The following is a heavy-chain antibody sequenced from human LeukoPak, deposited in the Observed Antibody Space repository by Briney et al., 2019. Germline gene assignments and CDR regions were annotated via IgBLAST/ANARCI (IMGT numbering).Heavy chain of an antibody. CDR1: EYTFTSYD. V-gene: IGHV1-8*01. CDR2: MNPNSGNT. D-gene: IGHD6-6*01. Sequence: ASVKVSCKASEYTFTSYDINWVRQATGQGLEWMGCMNPNSGNTGYAQKFQGRVTMTRVTSISTAYMELNNLTSEDTAVYYCARGSWGEIAGRKSFEFWGQGSLVTVSS. J-gene: IGHJ4*02. CDR3: ARGSWGEIAGRKSFEF.